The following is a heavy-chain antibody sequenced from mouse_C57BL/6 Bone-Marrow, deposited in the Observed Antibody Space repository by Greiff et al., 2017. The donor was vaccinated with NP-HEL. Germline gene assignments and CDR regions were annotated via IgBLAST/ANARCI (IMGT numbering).Heavy chain of an antibody. J-gene: IGHJ2*01. D-gene: IGHD1-1*01. Sequence: EVHLVESGGGLVKPGGSLKLSCAASGFTFSDYGMHWVRQAPEKGLEWVAYISSGSSTIYYADTVKGRFTISRDNAKNTLFLQMTSLRSEDTAMYYCARPGPYYYGSSYFDYWGQGTTLTVSS. CDR2: ISSGSSTI. CDR3: ARPGPYYYGSSYFDY. CDR1: GFTFSDYG. V-gene: IGHV5-17*01.